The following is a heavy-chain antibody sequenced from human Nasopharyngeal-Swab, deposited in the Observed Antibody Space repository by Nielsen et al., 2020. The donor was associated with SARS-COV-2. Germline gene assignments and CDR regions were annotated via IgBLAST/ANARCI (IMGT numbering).Heavy chain of an antibody. Sequence: GGSLRLSCAASEFTMSCNGMHWVRQAPGKGLEWVAYISSSSSTSYYADSVKGRFTISRDNPKNSLYLQMNSLRDEDTALYYCARDVAIVGATLENWGQGTRVPSPQ. V-gene: IGHV3-48*02. J-gene: IGHJ4*02. CDR1: EFTMSCNG. CDR2: ISSSSSTS. CDR3: ARDVAIVGATLEN. D-gene: IGHD1-26*01.